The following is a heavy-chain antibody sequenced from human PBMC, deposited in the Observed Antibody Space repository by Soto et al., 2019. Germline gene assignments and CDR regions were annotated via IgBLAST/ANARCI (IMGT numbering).Heavy chain of an antibody. CDR2: LIPIFGTP. J-gene: IGHJ4*02. CDR3: ASGKFANYYDN. Sequence: QVQLVQSGAEVKKPGSSVKVSCKSSGGTFNSYRISWVRQARGQGLEWMGGLIPIFGTPNYAQKFQGRLTITADDSTSTVYMEWSSLRAEDKAMYDCASGKFANYYDNWGQGSVVTVSS. CDR1: GGTFNSYR. V-gene: IGHV1-69*01. D-gene: IGHD2-21*01.